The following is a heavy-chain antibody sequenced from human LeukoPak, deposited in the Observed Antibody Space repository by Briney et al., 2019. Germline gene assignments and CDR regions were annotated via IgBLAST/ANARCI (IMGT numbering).Heavy chain of an antibody. D-gene: IGHD3-9*01. V-gene: IGHV3-74*01. CDR2: INSDGSST. Sequence: GGSLRLSCAASGFTFSSYAMSWVRQAPGKGLVWVSRINSDGSSTSYADSVKGRFTISRDNAKNTLYLQMNSLRAEDTAVYYCARVNAAPSIDWLLPFDYWGQGTLVTVSS. CDR1: GFTFSSYA. CDR3: ARVNAAPSIDWLLPFDY. J-gene: IGHJ4*02.